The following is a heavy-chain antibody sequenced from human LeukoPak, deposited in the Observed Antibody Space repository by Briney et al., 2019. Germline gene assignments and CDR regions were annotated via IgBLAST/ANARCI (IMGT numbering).Heavy chain of an antibody. CDR3: ASDQRRYYGSGSSSFDP. CDR1: GGSISSYY. V-gene: IGHV4-59*01. CDR2: IYYSGST. Sequence: SETLSLTCTVSGGSISSYYWSWIRQPPGKGLEWIGYIYYSGSTNYNPSLKSRVTISVDTSKNQFSLKLSSVTAADTAVYYCASDQRRYYGSGSSSFDPWGQGTLVTVSS. J-gene: IGHJ5*02. D-gene: IGHD3-10*01.